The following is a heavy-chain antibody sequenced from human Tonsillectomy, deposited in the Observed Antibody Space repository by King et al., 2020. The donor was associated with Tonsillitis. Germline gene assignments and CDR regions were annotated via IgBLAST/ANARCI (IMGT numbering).Heavy chain of an antibody. D-gene: IGHD1-26*01. CDR2: ISGTGITI. CDR3: ARGGVGAFHY. V-gene: IGHV3-48*01. Sequence: VQLVESGGGLLQPGGSLRLSCAASGFTFSTYSMNWVRQAPGKGLEWVSYISGTGITIYYADSVKGRFTISRDNAKNSLFLQVNSLRAEDTAVYYCARGGVGAFHYWGQGTLVTVSS. CDR1: GFTFSTYS. J-gene: IGHJ4*02.